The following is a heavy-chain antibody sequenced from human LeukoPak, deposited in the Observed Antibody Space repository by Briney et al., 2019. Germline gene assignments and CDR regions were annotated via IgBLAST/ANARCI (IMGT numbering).Heavy chain of an antibody. CDR2: INPNSGGT. Sequence: GASVKVSCKASGYTFTSYGISWVRQAPGQGLEWMGWINPNSGGTNYAQKFQGRVTMTRDTSISTAYMELSRLRSDDTAVYYCARDLAVSGELLQVYWGQGTLVTVSS. V-gene: IGHV1-2*02. D-gene: IGHD1-26*01. CDR1: GYTFTSYG. CDR3: ARDLAVSGELLQVY. J-gene: IGHJ4*02.